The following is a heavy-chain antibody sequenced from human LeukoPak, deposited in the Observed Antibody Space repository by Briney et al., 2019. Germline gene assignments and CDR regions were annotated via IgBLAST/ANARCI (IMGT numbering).Heavy chain of an antibody. J-gene: IGHJ4*02. CDR1: GYSFTSYW. D-gene: IGHD2-15*01. Sequence: GESLKISCKGSGYSFTSYWIGWVRQMPGKGLEWMGIIYPGDSDTRYSPSFQGQVTMSADKSISTAYLQWSSLKASDTAMYYCARRGDCSGGSCYSGDYWGQGTLVTVSS. CDR3: ARRGDCSGGSCYSGDY. V-gene: IGHV5-51*01. CDR2: IYPGDSDT.